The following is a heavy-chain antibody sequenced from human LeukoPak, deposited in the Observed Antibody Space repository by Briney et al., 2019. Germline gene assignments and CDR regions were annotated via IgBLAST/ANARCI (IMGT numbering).Heavy chain of an antibody. V-gene: IGHV3-23*01. J-gene: IGHJ4*02. CDR2: ISGSGGST. Sequence: GGSLRLSCAASGFTFSSYAMSWVRQAPGKGLEWVSAISGSGGSTYYADSVKGRFTISRDNSKNTLYLQMNSLRAEDTAVYYCARDRGYSYEYSAFDYWGQGTLVTVSS. CDR3: ARDRGYSYEYSAFDY. CDR1: GFTFSSYA. D-gene: IGHD5-18*01.